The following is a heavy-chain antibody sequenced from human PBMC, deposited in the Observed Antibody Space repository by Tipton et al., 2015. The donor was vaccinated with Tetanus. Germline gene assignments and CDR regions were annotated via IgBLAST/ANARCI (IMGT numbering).Heavy chain of an antibody. D-gene: IGHD3-22*01. Sequence: QLVQSGAEVRKPAASVKVSCKTSGYTFTTYGLNWVRQAPGQGLEWMGIISPESGGTNYAQKFQGRVTMTVDTSTSTVYMDLSRLTSEDTAVYYCARYDSSGVTFDYWSQGTLVTVSS. J-gene: IGHJ4*02. CDR3: ARYDSSGVTFDY. V-gene: IGHV1-46*01. CDR1: GYTFTTYG. CDR2: ISPESGGT.